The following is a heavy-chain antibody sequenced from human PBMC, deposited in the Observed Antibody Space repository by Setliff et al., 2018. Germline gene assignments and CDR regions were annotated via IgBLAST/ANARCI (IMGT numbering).Heavy chain of an antibody. J-gene: IGHJ4*02. D-gene: IGHD3-10*01. Sequence: SCAASGFTFSNAWMSWVRQAPGKGLEWVGRVKSKSEGGTTHYAGPVKGRITVSRDDSKNTLYLDSNSLQIEDTAVYYCTTAGSSDWVPIAYWGQGTLVTVSS. CDR1: GFTFSNAW. CDR2: VKSKSEGGTT. CDR3: TTAGSSDWVPIAY. V-gene: IGHV3-15*05.